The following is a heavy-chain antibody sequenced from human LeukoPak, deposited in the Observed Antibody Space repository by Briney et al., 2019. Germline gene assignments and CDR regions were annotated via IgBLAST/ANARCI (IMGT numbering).Heavy chain of an antibody. V-gene: IGHV3-30*02. CDR1: GFSFSNYD. Sequence: PGGSLRLSCEATGFSFSNYDMHWVRQAPGKGLEWVAFMRFDGSNRYYADSVKGRFTMYRDKSKNTLYLQMDGLRVEDTTVYYCARDPSRPYNNYMDVWGKGTTVTISS. CDR3: ARDPSRPYNNYMDV. CDR2: MRFDGSNR. J-gene: IGHJ6*03.